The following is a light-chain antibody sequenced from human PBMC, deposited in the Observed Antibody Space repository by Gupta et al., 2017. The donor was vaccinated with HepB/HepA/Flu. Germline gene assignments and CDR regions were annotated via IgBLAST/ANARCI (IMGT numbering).Light chain of an antibody. Sequence: DIQMTQSPSSLSASVGDRVTITCRASQSISSSLNWYQQRPGKAPKLLIYDATTLQSGVPSRFSGSGSGTDFSLSIVSLQPEDFVTYYCQQNYRTPKTFGQGTMVEVK. CDR2: DAT. V-gene: IGKV1-39*01. CDR1: QSISSS. CDR3: QQNYRTPKT. J-gene: IGKJ1*01.